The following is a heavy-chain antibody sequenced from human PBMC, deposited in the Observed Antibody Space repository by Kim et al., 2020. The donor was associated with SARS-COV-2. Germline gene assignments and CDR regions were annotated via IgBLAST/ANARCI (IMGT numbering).Heavy chain of an antibody. Sequence: GGSLRLSCAASGFTFSSYGMHWVRQAPGKGLEWVAVIWYDGSNKYYADSVKGRFTISRDNSKNTLYLQMNSLRAEDTAVYYCARDWSQDQDYDVSYGMDVWGQGTTVTVSS. CDR1: GFTFSSYG. V-gene: IGHV3-33*01. CDR3: ARDWSQDQDYDVSYGMDV. D-gene: IGHD2-15*01. J-gene: IGHJ6*02. CDR2: IWYDGSNK.